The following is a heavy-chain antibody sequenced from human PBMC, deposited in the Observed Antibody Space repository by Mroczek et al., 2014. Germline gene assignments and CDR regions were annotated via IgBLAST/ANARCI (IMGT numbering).Heavy chain of an antibody. D-gene: IGHD3-22*01. CDR1: GGSISSSSYY. V-gene: IGHV4-39*01. J-gene: IGHJ4*02. Sequence: QVQLQESGPGLVKPSETLSLTCTVSGGSISSSSYYWGWIRQPPGKGLEWIGSIYYSGSTYYNPSLKSRVTISVDTSKNQFSLKLSSVTAADTAVYYCARRRGDYYDSSGYWDYWGQGTLVTVSS. CDR2: IYYSGST. CDR3: ARRRGDYYDSSGYWDY.